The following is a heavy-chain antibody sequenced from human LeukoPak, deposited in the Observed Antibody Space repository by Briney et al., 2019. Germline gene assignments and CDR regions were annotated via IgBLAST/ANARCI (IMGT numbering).Heavy chain of an antibody. CDR2: ISSSSSYI. J-gene: IGHJ4*02. V-gene: IGHV3-21*04. Sequence: GGSPRLSCAASGFTFSSYSMNWVRQAPGKGLEWVSSISSSSSYIYYADSVKGRFTISRDNAKNSLYLQMNSLRAEDTALYYCARGEQLVRGYFDYWGQGTLVTVSS. CDR3: ARGEQLVRGYFDY. D-gene: IGHD6-13*01. CDR1: GFTFSSYS.